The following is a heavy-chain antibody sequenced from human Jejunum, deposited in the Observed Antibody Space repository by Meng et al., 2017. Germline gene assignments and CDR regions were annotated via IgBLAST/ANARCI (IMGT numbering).Heavy chain of an antibody. J-gene: IGHJ6*02. CDR3: AGCWPPASYSYGMDV. V-gene: IGHV3-66*02. CDR2: IYSDGST. Sequence: GESLKISWAVSGVTIGSNYMSWVRQAPGKGLEWGSVIYSDGSTYYADSVKGRFTISRDTSKSTLFLQMNSLRPEDTAVYYCAGCWPPASYSYGMDVWGQGTTVTVSS. D-gene: IGHD6-13*01. CDR1: GVTIGSNY.